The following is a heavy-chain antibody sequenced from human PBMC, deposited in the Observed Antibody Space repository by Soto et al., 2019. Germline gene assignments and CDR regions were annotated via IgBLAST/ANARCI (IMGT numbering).Heavy chain of an antibody. D-gene: IGHD2-15*01. CDR1: GFIVSDNY. J-gene: IGHJ4*02. Sequence: EVQLVETGGGLIQPGGSLRLSCAVSGFIVSDNYMTWVRQAPGKGLEWVSVIYSGGSTFYADSVKGRFTISRDTSKNTLYIQMSSMRAGDTAIYYCVRGGGGTLRPYDHWGQGTLVTVSS. V-gene: IGHV3-53*02. CDR3: VRGGGGTLRPYDH. CDR2: IYSGGST.